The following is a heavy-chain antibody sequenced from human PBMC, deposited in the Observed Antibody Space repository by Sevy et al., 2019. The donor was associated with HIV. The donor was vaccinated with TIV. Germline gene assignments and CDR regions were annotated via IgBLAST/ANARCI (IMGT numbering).Heavy chain of an antibody. D-gene: IGHD5-12*01. CDR2: IHYTGGT. J-gene: IGHJ4*02. CDR1: GGSFTSSDSY. Sequence: SETLSLTCTVSGGSFTSSDSYWSWIRQPPGEGLEWIGYIHYTGGTYYNPFLKSRVVMSVDTSEQQFSLKLSFLTAADTAVYYCASKRGYNDGPFDYWGQGTLATVSS. CDR3: ASKRGYNDGPFDY. V-gene: IGHV4-30-4*01.